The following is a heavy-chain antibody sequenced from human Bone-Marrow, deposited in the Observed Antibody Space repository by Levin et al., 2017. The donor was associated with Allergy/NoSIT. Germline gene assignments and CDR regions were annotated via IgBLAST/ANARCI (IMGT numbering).Heavy chain of an antibody. V-gene: IGHV4-30-4*01. D-gene: IGHD3-22*01. CDR3: TKALSYYYPSRGWFDP. CDR1: GASISSDDYY. CDR2: IFYTGST. J-gene: IGHJ5*02. Sequence: PSQTLSLTCTVSGASISSDDYYWTWIRQPPGKGLEWIGYIFYTGSTYYNPSLKSRVTISVDTSKNQFSLKLDSVTVADTAVYYCTKALSYYYPSRGWFDPWGQGTLVTVSS.